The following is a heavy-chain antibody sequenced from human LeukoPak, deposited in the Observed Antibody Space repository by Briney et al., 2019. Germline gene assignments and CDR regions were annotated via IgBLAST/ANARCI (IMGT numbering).Heavy chain of an antibody. CDR3: ARSLPYGTTWYGRSDF. D-gene: IGHD6-13*01. V-gene: IGHV3-7*03. CDR1: GFTLSSRW. Sequence: GGSLRLSCVVSGFTLSSRWMMWVRQAPGEGLEWMTNINRDGSEKNYVDSVKGRFTITRDNAENSLYLQMNSLKVEDTAIYYCARSLPYGTTWYGRSDFWGQGTLVTVSS. CDR2: INRDGSEK. J-gene: IGHJ4*02.